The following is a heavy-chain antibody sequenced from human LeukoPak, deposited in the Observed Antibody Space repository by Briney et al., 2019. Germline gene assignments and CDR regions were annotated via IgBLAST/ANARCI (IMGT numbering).Heavy chain of an antibody. D-gene: IGHD3-22*01. V-gene: IGHV1-18*01. J-gene: IGHJ6*02. CDR1: GYTFTSYG. Sequence: GASVKVSCKASGYTFTSYGISWVRQAPGQGLEWMGWISAYNGNTNYAQKLQGRVTMTTDTSTSTAYMEPRSLRSDDTAVYYCARVPQGGYLFYYGMDVWGQGTTVTVSS. CDR3: ARVPQGGYLFYYGMDV. CDR2: ISAYNGNT.